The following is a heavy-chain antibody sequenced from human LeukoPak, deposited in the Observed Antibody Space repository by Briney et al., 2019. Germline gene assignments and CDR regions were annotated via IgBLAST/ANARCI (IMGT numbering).Heavy chain of an antibody. CDR3: ARQVTTVIYAPFDY. Sequence: SETLSLTCTVSGDSINSRNNFWGWIRQPPGKGLEWIGTIYYSGATYFNSSLKSRITISVDTSKNQFSLKLNSVTAADTAVYYCARQVTTVIYAPFDYWGQGTLVTVSS. J-gene: IGHJ4*02. CDR1: GDSINSRNNF. D-gene: IGHD4-17*01. CDR2: IYYSGAT. V-gene: IGHV4-39*01.